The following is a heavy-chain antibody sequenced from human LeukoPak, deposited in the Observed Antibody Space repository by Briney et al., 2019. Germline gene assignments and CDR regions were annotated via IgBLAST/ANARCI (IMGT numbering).Heavy chain of an antibody. J-gene: IGHJ4*02. D-gene: IGHD1-26*01. CDR3: AAMYSGSYDG. CDR2: MNPNSGNT. CDR1: GYTFTSYD. V-gene: IGHV1-8*01. Sequence: ASVKVSCKASGYTFTSYDINWVRQATGQGLEWMGWMNPNSGNTGYAQKFQGRVTMTEDTSTDTAYMELSSLRSEDTAVYYCAAMYSGSYDGWGQGTLVTVSS.